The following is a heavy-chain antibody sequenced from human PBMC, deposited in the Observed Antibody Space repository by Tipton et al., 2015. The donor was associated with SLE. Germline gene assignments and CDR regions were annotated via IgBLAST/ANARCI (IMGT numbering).Heavy chain of an antibody. Sequence: SLRLSCAASGFTFSSYAMHWVRQAPGKGLEWVAVISYDGSNKYYADSVKGRFAISRDNSKNTLYMQMNSLRAEDTAVYYCARAGYCGGGSCSNWFDPWGQGTLVTVSS. J-gene: IGHJ5*02. CDR3: ARAGYCGGGSCSNWFDP. CDR2: ISYDGSNK. V-gene: IGHV3-30*09. D-gene: IGHD2-15*01. CDR1: GFTFSSYA.